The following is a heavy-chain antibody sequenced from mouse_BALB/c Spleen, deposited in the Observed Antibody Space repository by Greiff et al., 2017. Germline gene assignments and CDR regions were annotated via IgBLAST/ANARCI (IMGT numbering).Heavy chain of an antibody. V-gene: IGHV5-6-5*01. CDR1: GFTFSSYA. CDR2: ISSGGST. D-gene: IGHD2-3*01. Sequence: EVKVEESGGGLVKPGGSLKLSCAASGFTFSSYAMSWVRQTPEKRLEWVASISSGGSTYYPDSVKGRFTISRDNARNILYLQMSSLRSEDTAMYYCARFYDGYYNFDYWGQGTTLTVSS. CDR3: ARFYDGYYNFDY. J-gene: IGHJ2*01.